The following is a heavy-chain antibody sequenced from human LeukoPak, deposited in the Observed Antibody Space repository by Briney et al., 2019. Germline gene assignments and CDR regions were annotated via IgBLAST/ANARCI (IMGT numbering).Heavy chain of an antibody. V-gene: IGHV1-2*02. CDR1: GYTFTGYY. CDR2: INPNSGGT. Sequence: GASVTVSCKASGYTFTGYYMHWVGQAPGQGLEGMGWINPNSGGTNYAQKFQGRVTMTRDTSISTAYMELSRLRSDDTAVYYCARDHCSGGSCYWGRWFDPWGQGTLVTVSS. D-gene: IGHD2-15*01. J-gene: IGHJ5*02. CDR3: ARDHCSGGSCYWGRWFDP.